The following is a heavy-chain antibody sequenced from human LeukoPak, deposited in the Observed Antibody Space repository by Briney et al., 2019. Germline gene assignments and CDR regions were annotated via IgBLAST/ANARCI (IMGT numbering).Heavy chain of an antibody. J-gene: IGHJ4*02. D-gene: IGHD6-13*01. V-gene: IGHV4-34*01. CDR3: ARGRYLTTSGGAAAGFLDY. CDR1: GFTFNSYS. Sequence: LSCAASGFTFNSYSMNWVRQSPGKGLEWIGEINHSGSTHYNPSLKSRVTISVGTSQKQFSLRLTSVTAADTAVYYCARGRYLTTSGGAAAGFLDYWGQGSLVTVST. CDR2: INHSGST.